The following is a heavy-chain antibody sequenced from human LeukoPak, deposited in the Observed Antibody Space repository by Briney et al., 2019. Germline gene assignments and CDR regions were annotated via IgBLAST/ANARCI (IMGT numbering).Heavy chain of an antibody. Sequence: GGSLRLSCAASGFTFSSYSMNWVRQAPGKGLEWVSSISSSSSYIYYADSVKGRFTISRDNAKNSLYLQMNSLRAEDTAVYYCARGAYCSGGSYYPYYFDYWGQGTLVTVSS. V-gene: IGHV3-21*01. CDR2: ISSSSSYI. J-gene: IGHJ4*02. CDR3: ARGAYCSGGSYYPYYFDY. D-gene: IGHD2-15*01. CDR1: GFTFSSYS.